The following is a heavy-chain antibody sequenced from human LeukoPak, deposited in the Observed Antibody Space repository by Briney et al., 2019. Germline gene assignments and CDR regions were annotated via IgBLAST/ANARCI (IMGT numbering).Heavy chain of an antibody. J-gene: IGHJ4*02. CDR3: VRLLDSDY. V-gene: IGHV3-74*01. CDR2: ISDDGRTT. CDR1: GFTFSNYW. D-gene: IGHD1-1*01. Sequence: GGSLRLSCAATGFTFSNYWMHWVRQAPGKGLVWVSHISDDGRTTNYADSVKGRFSISRDNAKNTLYLQMNSLRADDTGVYYCVRLLDSDYWGQGTLVIVSS.